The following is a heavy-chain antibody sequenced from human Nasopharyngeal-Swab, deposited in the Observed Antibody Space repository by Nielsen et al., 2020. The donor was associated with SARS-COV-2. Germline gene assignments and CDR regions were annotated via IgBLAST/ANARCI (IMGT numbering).Heavy chain of an antibody. J-gene: IGHJ3*01. Sequence: GGSLRLSCAASGFTFSTYPMSWVRQSPGKGLEWVSSISSSGSYIDYADSLKGRFTVSRDNAKNSLYLQMNSLRAEDTAVYYCAKDQFLRYYHTSERHGAFDVWGQGTTVTVSS. D-gene: IGHD3-22*01. V-gene: IGHV3-21*01. CDR3: AKDQFLRYYHTSERHGAFDV. CDR1: GFTFSTYP. CDR2: ISSSGSYI.